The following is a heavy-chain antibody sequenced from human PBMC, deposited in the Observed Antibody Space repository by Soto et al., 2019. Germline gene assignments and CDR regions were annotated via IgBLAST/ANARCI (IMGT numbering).Heavy chain of an antibody. Sequence: SETLSLTCTVSGGSISSYYWSWIRQPPGKGLEWIGYIYYSGSTNYNPSLKSRVTISVDTSKNQFSLKLSSVTAADTAVYYCARRYGFCFDYWGQGPLVTVSS. CDR3: ARRYGFCFDY. D-gene: IGHD5-18*01. V-gene: IGHV4-59*08. CDR1: GGSISSYY. J-gene: IGHJ4*02. CDR2: IYYSGST.